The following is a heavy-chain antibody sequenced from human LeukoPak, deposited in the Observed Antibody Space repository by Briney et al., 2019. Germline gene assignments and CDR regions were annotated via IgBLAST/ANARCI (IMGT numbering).Heavy chain of an antibody. V-gene: IGHV3-23*01. CDR1: GFTFSSYA. CDR3: AKDSGSGWSQFDY. Sequence: GGSLRLSCAASGFTFSSYAMSWVRQAPGKGLEWVSAISGSGGSTYYADSVKGRFTISRDNSKNTQYLQMNSLRAEDTAVYYCAKDSGSGWSQFDYWGQGTLVTVSS. J-gene: IGHJ4*02. D-gene: IGHD6-19*01. CDR2: ISGSGGST.